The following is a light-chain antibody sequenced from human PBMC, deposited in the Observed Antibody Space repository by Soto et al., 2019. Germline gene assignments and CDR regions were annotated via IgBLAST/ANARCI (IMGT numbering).Light chain of an antibody. CDR3: QQRHMWPIT. Sequence: EVVLRQSPLTLSLSAPQRPTLPCRASQSVRGLLAWYQQKPGQAPRLXIYDAYNRATGIPPRCSGSGAGTEFTLTISSLEPEDSAVYYCQQRHMWPITFGQGTRLEIK. J-gene: IGKJ5*01. CDR1: QSVRGL. V-gene: IGKV3-11*01. CDR2: DAY.